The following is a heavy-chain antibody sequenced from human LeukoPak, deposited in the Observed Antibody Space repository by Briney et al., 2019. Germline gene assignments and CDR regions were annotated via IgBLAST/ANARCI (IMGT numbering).Heavy chain of an antibody. Sequence: GGSLRLSCAASGFSFSTYNMNWVRQAPGKRLEWVSSITSSSSYAFYADSVKGRFTISRDNAKSSLYLQMNNLRAEDTAVYYCAREILAPGKTHDYWGQGTLVTVSS. CDR1: GFSFSTYN. J-gene: IGHJ4*02. CDR2: ITSSSSYA. CDR3: AREILAPGKTHDY. V-gene: IGHV3-21*01.